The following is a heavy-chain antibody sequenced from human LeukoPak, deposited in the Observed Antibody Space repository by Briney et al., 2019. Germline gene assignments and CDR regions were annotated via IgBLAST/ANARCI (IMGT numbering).Heavy chain of an antibody. CDR3: ASKLRRRLYDSSGFFHYYGMDV. D-gene: IGHD3-22*01. V-gene: IGHV1-69*13. CDR2: IIPSFTTA. Sequence: SVTVSCKASGGTFSNYALSWVRQAPGQGLEWMGGIIPSFTTANYAQKFQGRVTITADESTRTAYMELSSLRSEDTAVYYCASKLRRRLYDSSGFFHYYGMDVWGQGTTVTVSS. J-gene: IGHJ6*02. CDR1: GGTFSNYA.